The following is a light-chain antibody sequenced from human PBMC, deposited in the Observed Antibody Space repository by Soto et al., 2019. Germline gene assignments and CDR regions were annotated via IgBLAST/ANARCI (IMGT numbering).Light chain of an antibody. J-gene: IGLJ1*01. CDR3: CSYAGSSAYV. CDR2: EGS. V-gene: IGLV2-23*01. Sequence: QSVLTQPASVSGSPGQSITISCTGTSSDVGSYNLVSWYQQDPGKAPKPMIYEGSKRPSGVSNRFSGSKSGNTASLTISGLQAEDEADYYCCSYAGSSAYVFGTGTRSPS. CDR1: SSDVGSYNL.